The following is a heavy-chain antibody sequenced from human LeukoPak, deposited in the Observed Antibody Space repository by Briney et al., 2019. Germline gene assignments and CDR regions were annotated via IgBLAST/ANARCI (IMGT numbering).Heavy chain of an antibody. CDR2: INAGNGNT. Sequence: ASVKVSCKASGYTFTSYAMHWVRQAPGQRLEWMGWINAGNGNTKYSQKFQGRVTITRDTSASTAYMELSSLRSGDTAVYYCARDYSGSYYRNTFDYWGQGTLVTVSS. CDR1: GYTFTSYA. D-gene: IGHD1-26*01. J-gene: IGHJ4*02. CDR3: ARDYSGSYYRNTFDY. V-gene: IGHV1-3*01.